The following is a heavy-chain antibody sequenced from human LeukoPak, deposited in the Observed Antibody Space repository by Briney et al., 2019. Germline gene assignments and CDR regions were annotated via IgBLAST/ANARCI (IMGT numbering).Heavy chain of an antibody. J-gene: IGHJ5*02. CDR1: GFTFSSYN. CDR3: ARVGRSSSWYPLDP. D-gene: IGHD6-13*01. Sequence: RTGGSLGLSCAASGFTFSSYNMNWVRQAPGKGLEWVSSITSGSSYIYYADSVKGRFTISRDNAKNTLYLQMNSLRAEDTAVYYCARVGRSSSWYPLDPWGQGTLVTVSS. CDR2: ITSGSSYI. V-gene: IGHV3-21*04.